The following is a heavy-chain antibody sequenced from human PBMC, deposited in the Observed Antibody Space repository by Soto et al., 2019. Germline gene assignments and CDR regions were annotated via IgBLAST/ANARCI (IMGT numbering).Heavy chain of an antibody. J-gene: IGHJ6*02. CDR1: GGSISSSSYY. CDR2: IYYSGST. D-gene: IGHD4-17*01. Sequence: SETLSLTCTVSGGSISSSSYYWGWIRQPPGKGLEWIGSIYYSGSTYYNPSLKSRVTISVDTSKNQFSLKLSSVTAADTAMYYCASLGLNTVTTARNYYYGMDVWGQGTTVTVSS. CDR3: ASLGLNTVTTARNYYYGMDV. V-gene: IGHV4-39*01.